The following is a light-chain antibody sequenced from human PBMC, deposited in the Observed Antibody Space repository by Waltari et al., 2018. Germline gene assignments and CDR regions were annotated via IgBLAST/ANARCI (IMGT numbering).Light chain of an antibody. CDR3: QQYNNWPRT. CDR1: QSVSSN. V-gene: IGKV3-15*01. Sequence: EIVMTQSPATLSVSPGERATLSCRASQSVSSNLAWYQQKPGQAPRLLIYGVSTRATGIPASFSGSGSGTEFTLIISSLQSEDFAVYYCQQYNNWPRTFGQGTKVEIQ. CDR2: GVS. J-gene: IGKJ1*01.